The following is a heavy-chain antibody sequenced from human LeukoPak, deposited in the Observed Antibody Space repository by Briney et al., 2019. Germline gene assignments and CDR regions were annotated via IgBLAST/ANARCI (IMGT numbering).Heavy chain of an antibody. Sequence: PSETLPLTCAVSGYSISSGYYWGWIRQPPGKGLEWIGSIYHSGSTYYNPSLKSRVTISVDTSKNQFSLKLSSVTAADTAVYYCARDERFTIFGVVISGNYYFDYWGQGTLVTVSS. J-gene: IGHJ4*02. V-gene: IGHV4-38-2*02. CDR1: GYSISSGYY. CDR2: IYHSGST. D-gene: IGHD3-3*01. CDR3: ARDERFTIFGVVISGNYYFDY.